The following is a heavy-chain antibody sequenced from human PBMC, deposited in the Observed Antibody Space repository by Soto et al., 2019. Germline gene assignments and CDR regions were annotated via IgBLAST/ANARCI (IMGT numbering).Heavy chain of an antibody. D-gene: IGHD5-18*01. J-gene: IGHJ5*02. CDR3: AREHGFSYGLNYFDP. Sequence: SETLSLTCSVSGSISSSNYYRAWIRQPPGKGLEWIGSIHYTGSTNYNPSLKSRVTMSVDTSKNQFSLNLSSVTAADTAVYYCAREHGFSYGLNYFDPWGQGTLVTVSS. CDR2: IHYTGST. CDR1: GSISSSNYY. V-gene: IGHV4-39*07.